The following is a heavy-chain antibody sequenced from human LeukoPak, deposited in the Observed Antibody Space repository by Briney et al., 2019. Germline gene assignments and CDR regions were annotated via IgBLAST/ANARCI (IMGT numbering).Heavy chain of an antibody. CDR3: ARGGRAAAGSLYYYYGMDV. Sequence: SETLSLTCTVSGGSISSGGYYWSWIRQHPGKGLEWIGYIYNSGSTYYNPSLKSRVTISVDTSKNQFSLKLSSVTAADTAVYYCARGGRAAAGSLYYYYGMDVWGQGTTVTVSS. V-gene: IGHV4-31*03. CDR2: IYNSGST. D-gene: IGHD6-13*01. J-gene: IGHJ6*02. CDR1: GGSISSGGYY.